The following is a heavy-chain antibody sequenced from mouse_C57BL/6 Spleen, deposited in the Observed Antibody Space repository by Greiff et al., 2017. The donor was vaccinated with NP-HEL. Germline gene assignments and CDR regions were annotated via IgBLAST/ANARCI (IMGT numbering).Heavy chain of an antibody. J-gene: IGHJ4*01. CDR1: GYTFPSYW. Sequence: QVQLQQPGAELVKPGASVKLSCKASGYTFPSYWMHWVKQRPGQGLEWIGMIHPNSGSTNYNEKFKSKATLTVDKSSSTAYMQLSSLTSEDSAVYYCARGHYYGSSWDAMDYWGQGTSVTVSS. CDR2: IHPNSGST. D-gene: IGHD1-1*01. V-gene: IGHV1-64*01. CDR3: ARGHYYGSSWDAMDY.